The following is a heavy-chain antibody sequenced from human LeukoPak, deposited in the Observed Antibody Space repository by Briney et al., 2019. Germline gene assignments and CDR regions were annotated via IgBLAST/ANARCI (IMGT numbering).Heavy chain of an antibody. CDR1: GGSISSSNW. CDR3: ARVGYYGSGSYVWDYYYYMDV. CDR2: IYYSGST. Sequence: SGTLSLTCAVSGGSISSSNWWSWVRQPPGKGLEWIGYIYYSGSTNYNPSLKSRVTISVDTSKNQFSLKLSSVTAADTAVYYCARVGYYGSGSYVWDYYYYMDVWGKGTTVTISS. D-gene: IGHD3-10*01. J-gene: IGHJ6*03. V-gene: IGHV4-4*02.